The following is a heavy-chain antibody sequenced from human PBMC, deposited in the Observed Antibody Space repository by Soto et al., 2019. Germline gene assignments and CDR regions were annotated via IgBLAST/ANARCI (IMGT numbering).Heavy chain of an antibody. CDR3: ARDFLYYYDSSALKDAFDI. Sequence: GASVKVSCKASGGTFDSSSVISWVRQAPGQGLEWMGRIIPILGLPNYAQKFQDRVTVTADKSTSTAYMELRSLRSDDTAVYYCARDFLYYYDSSALKDAFDIWGQGTMVTVSS. J-gene: IGHJ3*02. V-gene: IGHV1-69*04. CDR1: GGTFDSSSV. D-gene: IGHD3-22*01. CDR2: IIPILGLP.